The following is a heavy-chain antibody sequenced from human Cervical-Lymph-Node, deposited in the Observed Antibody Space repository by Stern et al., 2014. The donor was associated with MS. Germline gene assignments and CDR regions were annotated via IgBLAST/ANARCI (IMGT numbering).Heavy chain of an antibody. Sequence: QVQLVESGGGVVQPGRSLRLSCAASGFSFSRYAMHWVRQAPGKGLEWVALIWYDGSNPYYADSVTCLFTISRDNFKNTLYLQMNSLRAEDTAVYYCASAYSSSHYYFDYCGQGTLVTVSS. CDR3: ASAYSSSHYYFDY. J-gene: IGHJ4*02. D-gene: IGHD6-13*01. V-gene: IGHV3-33*01. CDR2: IWYDGSNP. CDR1: GFSFSRYA.